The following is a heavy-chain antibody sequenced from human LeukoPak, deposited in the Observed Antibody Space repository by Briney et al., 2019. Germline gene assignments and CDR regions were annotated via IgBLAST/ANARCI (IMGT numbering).Heavy chain of an antibody. J-gene: IGHJ5*02. CDR3: ARDLEFTVGP. V-gene: IGHV3-48*01. Sequence: GGSLRLSCAASGFTFSSYSMNWVRQAPGKGLEWVSYISSSSTIYYADSVKGRFTISRDNAKNSLYLQMNSLRAEDTAVYYCARDLEFTVGPWGQGTLVTVSS. CDR1: GFTFSSYS. CDR2: ISSSSTI.